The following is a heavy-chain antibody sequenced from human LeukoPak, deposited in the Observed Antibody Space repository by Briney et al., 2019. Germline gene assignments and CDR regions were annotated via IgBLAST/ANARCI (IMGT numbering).Heavy chain of an antibody. CDR1: VYPFTIYG. D-gene: IGHD6-13*01. Sequence: ASVNVSYKASVYPFTIYGISGVRQAPGQGLEWMGWISPYNGNTNYAQKLQGRVTINIDTSTSTAYMELERLGPDDTAVYYCSSYSSSWYFDYWGQGTLVTVSS. CDR2: ISPYNGNT. V-gene: IGHV1-18*01. CDR3: SSYSSSWYFDY. J-gene: IGHJ4*02.